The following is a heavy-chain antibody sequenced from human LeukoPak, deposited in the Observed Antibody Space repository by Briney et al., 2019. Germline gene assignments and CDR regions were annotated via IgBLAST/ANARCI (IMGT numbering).Heavy chain of an antibody. Sequence: ASVKVSCKASGGTFSSYAISWVRQAPGQGLEWMGGIIPIFGTANYAQKFQGRVTITADKSTSTAYMELSSLRSEDTAVYYCASANYGGNSLGYYYYYMDVWGKGTTVTVSS. CDR1: GGTFSSYA. D-gene: IGHD4-23*01. V-gene: IGHV1-69*06. J-gene: IGHJ6*03. CDR2: IIPIFGTA. CDR3: ASANYGGNSLGYYYYYMDV.